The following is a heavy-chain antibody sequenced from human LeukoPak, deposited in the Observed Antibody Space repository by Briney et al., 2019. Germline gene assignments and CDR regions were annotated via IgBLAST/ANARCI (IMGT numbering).Heavy chain of an antibody. D-gene: IGHD5-18*01. V-gene: IGHV4-59*01. J-gene: IGHJ5*02. Sequence: SETLSLTCTVSGASISSYYWSWIRQPPGKGLEWIGYIYYTGNTNYNPSLKSRVTVSVDTSKNQFSLRLTSVTAADTAVYYCAKGAGGFSYYNWFDPWGQGTLVTVSS. CDR2: IYYTGNT. CDR3: AKGAGGFSYYNWFDP. CDR1: GASISSYY.